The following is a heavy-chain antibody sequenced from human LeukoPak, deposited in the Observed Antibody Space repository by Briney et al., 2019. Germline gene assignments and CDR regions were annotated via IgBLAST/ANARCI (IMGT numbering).Heavy chain of an antibody. Sequence: PGASLRLSCAASGFTISNYAISWVRQAPGKGLEWVSVITGSGGNTYCADSVKGRFTISRDNSKNTVFLQMNSLRAEDTAVYYCAKWGDYDVLTGYYVSDYWGQGTLVTVSS. CDR2: ITGSGGNT. CDR1: GFTISNYA. J-gene: IGHJ4*02. D-gene: IGHD3-9*01. V-gene: IGHV3-23*01. CDR3: AKWGDYDVLTGYYVSDY.